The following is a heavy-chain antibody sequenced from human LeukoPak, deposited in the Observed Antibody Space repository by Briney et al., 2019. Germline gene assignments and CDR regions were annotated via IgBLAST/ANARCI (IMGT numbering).Heavy chain of an antibody. J-gene: IGHJ4*02. CDR2: IVVGSGNT. V-gene: IGHV1-58*01. CDR1: GFTFTSSA. CDR3: ARLIGDYYDNSRSSYWHGHLDY. Sequence: SVKVSCKASGFTFTSSAVQWVRQARGQRLEWIGWIVVGSGNTNYAQKFQERVTITRDMSTSTAYMELNSLRSEDTAVYYCARLIGDYYDNSRSSYWHGHLDYWGQGALVTVSS. D-gene: IGHD3-22*01.